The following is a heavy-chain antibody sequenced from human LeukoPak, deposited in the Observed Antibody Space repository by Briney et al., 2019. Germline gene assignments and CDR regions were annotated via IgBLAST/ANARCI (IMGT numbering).Heavy chain of an antibody. CDR2: IYTSGST. V-gene: IGHV4-61*02. CDR1: GGSISSGSYY. CDR3: ARYCSGGKNSPLDY. J-gene: IGHJ4*02. D-gene: IGHD2-15*01. Sequence: PSETLSLACTVSGGSISSGSYYWSWIRQPAGKGLEWIGRIYTSGSTNYNPSLKSRVTISVDTSKNQFSLKLSSVTAADTAVYYCARYCSGGKNSPLDYWGQGTLVTVSS.